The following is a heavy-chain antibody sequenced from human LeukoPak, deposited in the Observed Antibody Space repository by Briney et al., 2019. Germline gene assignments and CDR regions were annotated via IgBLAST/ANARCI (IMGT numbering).Heavy chain of an antibody. CDR3: AKDMLAARPWAYYYYMDV. V-gene: IGHV1-46*01. CDR1: GYTFTSYY. Sequence: ASVKVSCKASGYTFTSYYMHWVRQAPGQGLEWMGIINPSGGSTSYAQKFQGRVTMTRDTSTSTVYMELSSLRSEDTAVYYCAKDMLAARPWAYYYYMDVWGKGTTVTVSS. CDR2: INPSGGST. D-gene: IGHD6-6*01. J-gene: IGHJ6*03.